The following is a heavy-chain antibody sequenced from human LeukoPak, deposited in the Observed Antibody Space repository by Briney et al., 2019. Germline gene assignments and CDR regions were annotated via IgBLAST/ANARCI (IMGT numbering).Heavy chain of an antibody. D-gene: IGHD6-19*01. Sequence: SVKVSCKASGGTFSSYAISWVRQAPGQGLEWMGRIIPIFGTANYAQKFQGRVTITTDESTSTAYMELSSLRSEDTAVYYCARGWDSSGWYVAEYFQHWGQGTMVTVSS. V-gene: IGHV1-69*05. J-gene: IGHJ1*01. CDR2: IIPIFGTA. CDR1: GGTFSSYA. CDR3: ARGWDSSGWYVAEYFQH.